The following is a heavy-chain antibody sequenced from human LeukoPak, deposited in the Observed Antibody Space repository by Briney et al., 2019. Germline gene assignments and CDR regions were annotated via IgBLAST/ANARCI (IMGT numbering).Heavy chain of an antibody. CDR1: GGSFSGYY. CDR2: INHSGST. J-gene: IGHJ4*02. Sequence: PSETLSLTCAVYGGSFSGYYWSWIRQPPGKGLEWIGEINHSGSTNYNPSLKSRVTVSVDTSKNQFSLKLSSVTAADTAVYYCARGVGAAAGTSGVFDYWGQGTLVTVSS. D-gene: IGHD6-13*01. V-gene: IGHV4-34*01. CDR3: ARGVGAAAGTSGVFDY.